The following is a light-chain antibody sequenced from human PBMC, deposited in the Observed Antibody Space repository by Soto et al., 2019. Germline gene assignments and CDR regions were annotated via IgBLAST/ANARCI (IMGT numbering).Light chain of an antibody. V-gene: IGKV3-20*01. CDR1: QSVTSNY. CDR2: AAS. CDR3: QQYGSSVTWT. J-gene: IGKJ1*01. Sequence: EVVLTQSPGTVSLSPGERATLSCGASQSVTSNYLAWYQQKPGQAPRLLIYAASSRATGIPDRFSGSGSGTDFTLSISRLEPEDFAVYYCQQYGSSVTWTFGQGTKVEIK.